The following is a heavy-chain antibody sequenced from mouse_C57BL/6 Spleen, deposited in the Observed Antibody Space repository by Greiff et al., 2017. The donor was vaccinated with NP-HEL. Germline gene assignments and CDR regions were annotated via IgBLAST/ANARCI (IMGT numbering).Heavy chain of an antibody. CDR1: GYAFSSYW. V-gene: IGHV1-80*01. D-gene: IGHD1-1*01. CDR3: ASECYYGSRLFDY. J-gene: IGHJ2*01. CDR2: IYPGDGDT. Sequence: VQLQQSGAELVKPGASVKISCTASGYAFSSYWMNWVKQRPGKGLEWIGQIYPGDGDTNYNGKFKGKATLTADKSSSTAYMQLSSLTSEDSAVYFGASECYYGSRLFDYWGQGTTLTVSS.